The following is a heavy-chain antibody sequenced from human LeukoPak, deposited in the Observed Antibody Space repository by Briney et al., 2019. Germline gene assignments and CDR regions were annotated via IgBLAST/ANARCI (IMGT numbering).Heavy chain of an antibody. CDR1: GFTFSSYS. J-gene: IGHJ4*02. Sequence: GGSLRLSCAASGFTFSSYSMNWVRQAPGKGLEWVSSISSSSSYIYYADSVKGRFTISRDNSKNTLYLQMNSLRAEDTAVYYCARHQRWTSGSYYKTYYFDYWGQGTLVTVSS. V-gene: IGHV3-21*01. CDR2: ISSSSSYI. CDR3: ARHQRWTSGSYYKTYYFDY. D-gene: IGHD3-10*01.